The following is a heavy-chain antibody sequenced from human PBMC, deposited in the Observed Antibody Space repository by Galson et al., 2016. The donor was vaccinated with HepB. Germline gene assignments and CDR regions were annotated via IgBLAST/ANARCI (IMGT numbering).Heavy chain of an antibody. Sequence: SLRLSCAASGFTFSDYYMIWIRQAPGKGLEWVSYISDNGHNIYYGDSLKGRVTVSRDNSKNSLYLHMNGLRAEDTAVYYCARDSGASGYGWPYYFDSWGQGSLVTVSA. CDR3: ARDSGASGYGWPYYFDS. D-gene: IGHD5-12*01. J-gene: IGHJ4*02. CDR2: ISDNGHNI. V-gene: IGHV3-11*01. CDR1: GFTFSDYY.